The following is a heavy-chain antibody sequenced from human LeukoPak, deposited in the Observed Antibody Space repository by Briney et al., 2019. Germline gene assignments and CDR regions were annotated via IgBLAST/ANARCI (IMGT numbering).Heavy chain of an antibody. CDR3: ARGRGSSWYFDY. D-gene: IGHD6-13*01. CDR1: GFTFSSYA. V-gene: IGHV3-30*03. CDR2: ISSDGSHK. J-gene: IGHJ4*02. Sequence: GGSLRLSCAASGFTFSSYAMHWVRQAPGKGLEWVAIISSDGSHKFYADSVKGRFTISRDNSKNTLYLQMNSLRAEDTAVYYCARGRGSSWYFDYWGQGTLVTVSS.